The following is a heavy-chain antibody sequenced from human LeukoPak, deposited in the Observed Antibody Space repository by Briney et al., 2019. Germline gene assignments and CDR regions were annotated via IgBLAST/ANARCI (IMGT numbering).Heavy chain of an antibody. CDR2: IYPVDADT. CDR3: ARLESMVRRVITHFDY. Sequence: GEPLNFSCKGSGYSLTIYRIAWVRRMHGKGLKRMGIIYPVDADTRYSPSFQGQVTISADKSISTAYLQWSSLKVSNTAMYYCARLESMVRRVITHFDYWGQGTLVTVSS. CDR1: GYSLTIYR. V-gene: IGHV5-51*01. D-gene: IGHD3-10*01. J-gene: IGHJ4*02.